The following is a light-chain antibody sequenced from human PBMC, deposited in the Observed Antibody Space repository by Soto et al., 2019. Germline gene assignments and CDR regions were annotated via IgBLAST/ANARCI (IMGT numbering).Light chain of an antibody. J-gene: IGKJ2*01. CDR2: KVS. Sequence: DIVLTQTPLSSPVTLGQPASISCRSSQSLVHSDGNTYLSWFHQRPGQPPRLLIDKVSNRFSGGPDRFSGSGAGTDFTLKISRVEAEDVVIYFCMQATQYRPYTFGQGTKLEIK. CDR3: MQATQYRPYT. V-gene: IGKV2-24*01. CDR1: QSLVHSDGNTY.